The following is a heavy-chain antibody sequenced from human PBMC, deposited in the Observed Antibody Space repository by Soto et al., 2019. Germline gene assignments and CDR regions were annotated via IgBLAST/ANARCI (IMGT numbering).Heavy chain of an antibody. J-gene: IGHJ4*02. CDR1: GDSLNDNY. D-gene: IGHD3-16*01. CDR2: IYYKGDT. Sequence: QVQLQESGPRLLKPSETLLLTCSVSGDSLNDNYWTWIRQAPGTAPELVGYIYYKGDTRYNPSLESRVTISLDTPKNQFSLQLRSVTAVDTAVYFCARGSLVYDSWGQGILVTVSS. CDR3: ARGSLVYDS. V-gene: IGHV4-59*01.